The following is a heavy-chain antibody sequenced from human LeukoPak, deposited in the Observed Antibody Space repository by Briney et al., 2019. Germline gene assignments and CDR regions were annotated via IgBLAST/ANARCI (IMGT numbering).Heavy chain of an antibody. CDR1: GDSISSRNW. V-gene: IGHV3-7*01. Sequence: GTLSLTCAVPGDSISSRNWWSWVRQPPGKGLERVANIQQDGSEKYFVDSVKGRFTISRDNAKNSLYLQMNSLRAEDTAVYYCARELGSYSSSSQGDYWGQGTLVTVSS. CDR3: ARELGSYSSSSQGDY. J-gene: IGHJ4*02. D-gene: IGHD6-6*01. CDR2: IQQDGSEK.